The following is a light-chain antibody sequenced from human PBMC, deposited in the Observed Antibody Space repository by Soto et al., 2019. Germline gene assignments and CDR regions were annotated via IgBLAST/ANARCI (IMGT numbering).Light chain of an antibody. Sequence: EIVIAQSPAALCVSPGERATLSCRASQSVSSNLAWYQQKPGQVPSLLIYGASTRASGIPARFSGSGSGTEFTLTIGSLQSEDFAVYYCKQYSSSPSCGQGTRREIK. CDR3: KQYSSSPS. CDR1: QSVSSN. CDR2: GAS. V-gene: IGKV3-15*01. J-gene: IGKJ5*01.